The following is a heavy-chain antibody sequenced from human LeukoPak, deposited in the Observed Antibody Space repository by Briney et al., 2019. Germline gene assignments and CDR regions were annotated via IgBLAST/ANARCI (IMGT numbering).Heavy chain of an antibody. CDR3: ASSLYDSSGYYYYYGMDV. J-gene: IGHJ6*02. Sequence: NPSETLSLTCTVSGGSISSSSYYWSWIRQPPGKGLEWIGEINHSGSTNYNPSLKSRVTISVDTSKNQFSLKLSSVTAADTAVYYCASSLYDSSGYYYYYGMDVWGQGTTVTVSS. D-gene: IGHD3-22*01. CDR2: INHSGST. CDR1: GGSISSSSYY. V-gene: IGHV4-39*07.